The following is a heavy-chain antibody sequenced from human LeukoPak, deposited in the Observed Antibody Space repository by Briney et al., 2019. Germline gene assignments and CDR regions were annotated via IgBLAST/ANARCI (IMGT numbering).Heavy chain of an antibody. CDR3: ARDHRILDVVVVAARYDYGMDV. D-gene: IGHD2-15*01. V-gene: IGHV4-59*12. J-gene: IGHJ6*02. CDR2: IYYSGST. Sequence: ASETLSLTCTVSGGSMSSYYWSWIRQPPGKGLEWIGYIYYSGSTNYNPSLKSRVTISVDTSKNQFSLKLSSVTAADTAVYYCARDHRILDVVVVAARYDYGMDVWGQGTTVTVSS. CDR1: GGSMSSYY.